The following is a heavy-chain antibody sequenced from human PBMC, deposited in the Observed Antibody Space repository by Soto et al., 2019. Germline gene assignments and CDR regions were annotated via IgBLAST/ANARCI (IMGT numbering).Heavy chain of an antibody. J-gene: IGHJ4*02. Sequence: AASVKVSCKASGYTFISYGISWVRQAPGQGLEWMGWISAYNGNTNYAQKLQGRVTMTTDTSTSTAYMELRSLRSDDTAVYYCARSPRPRWYFDYWGQGTLVTVSS. V-gene: IGHV1-18*01. CDR1: GYTFISYG. D-gene: IGHD2-15*01. CDR2: ISAYNGNT. CDR3: ARSPRPRWYFDY.